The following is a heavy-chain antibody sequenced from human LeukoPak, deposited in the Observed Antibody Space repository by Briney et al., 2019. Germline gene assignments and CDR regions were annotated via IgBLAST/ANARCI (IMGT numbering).Heavy chain of an antibody. CDR2: IYYSGST. J-gene: IGHJ4*02. CDR3: ARELSYCSSTSCYPAYYFDY. CDR1: GGSISSYY. V-gene: IGHV4-59*01. Sequence: SETLSLTCTVSGGSISSYYWRWIRQPPGKGLEWIGYIYYSGSTNYNPSLKSRVTISVDTSKNQFSLKLSSVTAADTAVYYCARELSYCSSTSCYPAYYFDYWGQGTLVTVSS. D-gene: IGHD2-2*01.